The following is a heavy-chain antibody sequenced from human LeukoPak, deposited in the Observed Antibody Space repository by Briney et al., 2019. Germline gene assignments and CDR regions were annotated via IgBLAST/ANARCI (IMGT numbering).Heavy chain of an antibody. CDR3: ARDRARYSNYLDY. CDR2: MYYSGST. V-gene: IGHV4-39*07. J-gene: IGHJ4*02. Sequence: SETLSLTCTVSGSSISSYYWGWIRQPPGKGLEWIGSMYYSGSTYYNPSLKSRVTISINTSKNQFSLKLSSVTAADTAVYYCARDRARYSNYLDYWGQGTLVTVSS. CDR1: GSSISSYY. D-gene: IGHD4-11*01.